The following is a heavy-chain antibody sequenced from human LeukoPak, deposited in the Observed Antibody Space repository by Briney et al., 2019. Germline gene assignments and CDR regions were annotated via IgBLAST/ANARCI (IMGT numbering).Heavy chain of an antibody. J-gene: IGHJ5*02. D-gene: IGHD3-9*01. Sequence: SETLSLTCTVSGGSMGSSSYYWAWLRQPPGKGLEWIGSIYYSGSTYYNPSLKSRVTISVDTSKNQFSLKLSSVTAADTAVYYCARQSFRHYDILTGYSTPGWFDPWGQGTLVTVSS. V-gene: IGHV4-39*01. CDR2: IYYSGST. CDR3: ARQSFRHYDILTGYSTPGWFDP. CDR1: GGSMGSSSYY.